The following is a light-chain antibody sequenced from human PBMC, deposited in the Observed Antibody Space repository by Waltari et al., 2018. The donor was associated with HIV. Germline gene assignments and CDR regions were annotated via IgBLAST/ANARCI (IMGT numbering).Light chain of an antibody. J-gene: IGLJ3*02. V-gene: IGLV1-47*01. Sequence: QSVLTQPPSASGTPGQRVTISCSGSRSHTGSSYVYWYQQLPGTAPTLHLYRTTQRPAGLPDRFSGSKSGTSASLAISGLRSEDEDDYYCATWDDSLSGLWVFGGGTKLTVL. CDR3: ATWDDSLSGLWV. CDR1: RSHTGSSY. CDR2: RTT.